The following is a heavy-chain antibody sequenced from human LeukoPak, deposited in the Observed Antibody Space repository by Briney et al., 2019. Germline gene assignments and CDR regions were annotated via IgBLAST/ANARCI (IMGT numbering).Heavy chain of an antibody. Sequence: SETLSLTCTVSGGSINNYYWTWIRQPPGKGLEWIGYIYYTGSTNYNPSLKSRVSISVDTSNNQFSLKLSSVTAADTAVYYCARRSTNGPPYYLEYWGQGTLVTVSS. D-gene: IGHD2-8*01. J-gene: IGHJ4*02. CDR2: IYYTGST. CDR1: GGSINNYY. V-gene: IGHV4-59*08. CDR3: ARRSTNGPPYYLEY.